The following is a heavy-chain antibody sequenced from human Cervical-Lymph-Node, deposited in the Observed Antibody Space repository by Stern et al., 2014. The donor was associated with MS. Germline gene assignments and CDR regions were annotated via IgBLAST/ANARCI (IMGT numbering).Heavy chain of an antibody. CDR3: ASAYRAS. CDR1: GFNFRTYW. J-gene: IGHJ4*02. D-gene: IGHD1-1*01. Sequence: EVQLVESGGGIVQPGGSLMISCVASGFNFRTYWMHWVRQGPGKGLEWVSRINGDGTVSTYADSVRGRFTISRNNANNTMSLQLDNLRVKDTAIYYCASAYRASWGQGTLVTVST. CDR2: INGDGTVS. V-gene: IGHV3-74*02.